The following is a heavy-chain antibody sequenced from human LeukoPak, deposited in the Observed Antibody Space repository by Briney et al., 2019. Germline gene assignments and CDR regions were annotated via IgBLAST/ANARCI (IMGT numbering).Heavy chain of an antibody. Sequence: PSETLSLTCTVSGGSISGDHWNWIWQPPGKGLEWIGYIYYSGNTNYNPSHKSRVTISIDTSKNQFSLKLTSVTAADTSVYYCARRKDFAIWGQGTMVTVSS. CDR1: GGSISGDH. CDR2: IYYSGNT. J-gene: IGHJ3*02. V-gene: IGHV4-59*08. CDR3: ARRKDFAI.